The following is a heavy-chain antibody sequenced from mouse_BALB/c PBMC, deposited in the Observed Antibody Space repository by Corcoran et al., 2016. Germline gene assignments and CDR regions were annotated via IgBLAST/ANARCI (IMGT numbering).Heavy chain of an antibody. CDR1: GYTFTNYG. V-gene: IGHV9-1*02. CDR3: ARGSSGYDY. J-gene: IGHJ2*01. Sequence: QIQLEQSGPELKKPGETVKISCKASGYTFTNYGMNWVKQAPGKGLKWMGWINTYTGEPTYADDFKGRFAFSLETSASTAYLQINNLKNEDMATYFCARGSSGYDYWGQGTTLTVSS. CDR2: INTYTGEP. D-gene: IGHD3-1*01.